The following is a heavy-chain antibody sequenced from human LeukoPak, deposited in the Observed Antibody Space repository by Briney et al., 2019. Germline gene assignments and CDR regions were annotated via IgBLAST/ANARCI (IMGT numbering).Heavy chain of an antibody. CDR1: GGSISSSSYY. CDR3: ARAYDYVWGSYQYYFDY. J-gene: IGHJ4*02. D-gene: IGHD3-16*02. CDR2: IYYSGST. Sequence: SETLSLTCTVSGGSISSSSYYWGWIRQPPGKGLEWIGSIYYSGSTYYNPSLKSRVTISVDTSKNQFSLKLSSVTAADTAVYYCARAYDYVWGSYQYYFDYWGRGTLVTVSS. V-gene: IGHV4-39*07.